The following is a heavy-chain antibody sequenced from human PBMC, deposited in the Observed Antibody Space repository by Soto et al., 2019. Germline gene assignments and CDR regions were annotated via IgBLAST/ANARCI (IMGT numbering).Heavy chain of an antibody. CDR2: IYYSGST. V-gene: IGHV4-31*03. D-gene: IGHD6-13*01. CDR3: ARGGIAAAAPPDY. CDR1: GGSISSGGYY. Sequence: SETLSLTCTVSGGSISSGGYYWSWIRQHPGKGLEWIGYIYYSGSTYYNPSLKSRVTISVDTSKNQFSLKLSSVTAADTAVYYCARGGIAAAAPPDYWXQGTLVTVSS. J-gene: IGHJ4*02.